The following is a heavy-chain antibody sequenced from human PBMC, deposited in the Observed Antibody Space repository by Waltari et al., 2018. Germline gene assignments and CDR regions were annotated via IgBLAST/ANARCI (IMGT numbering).Heavy chain of an antibody. D-gene: IGHD4-17*01. V-gene: IGHV3-9*01. Sequence: EFQLVESGGGLAQPGRSLRLSCAASGFTFDDFGMHWVRQAPGEGLEWVAGINWNSRTIGYADSGKGRFTISRENAKSSLSLQMNSLRPEDTALYYCAKARDYGDYRNAFDVWGQGTLVTVS. CDR3: AKARDYGDYRNAFDV. CDR2: INWNSRTI. CDR1: GFTFDDFG. J-gene: IGHJ3*01.